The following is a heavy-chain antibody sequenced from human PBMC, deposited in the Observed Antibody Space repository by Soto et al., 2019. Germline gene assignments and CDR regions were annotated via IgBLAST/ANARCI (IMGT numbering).Heavy chain of an antibody. J-gene: IGHJ4*02. Sequence: EASVKVSCKASGYTFTSYDINWVRQATGQGLEWMGWMNPNSGNTGYAQKFQGRVTMTRNTSISTAYMELSSLRSEDTAVYYCARIYYDILTGYSPVYFDYWGQGTLVTVSS. CDR3: ARIYYDILTGYSPVYFDY. CDR2: MNPNSGNT. CDR1: GYTFTSYD. D-gene: IGHD3-9*01. V-gene: IGHV1-8*01.